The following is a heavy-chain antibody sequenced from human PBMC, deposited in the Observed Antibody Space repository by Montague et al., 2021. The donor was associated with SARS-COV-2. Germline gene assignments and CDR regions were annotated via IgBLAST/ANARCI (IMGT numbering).Heavy chain of an antibody. J-gene: IGHJ4*02. Sequence: PALVKSTQTLTLTCTFSGFSLSTSGMCVSWIRQPPGKALEWLTRXDWXADKYYSTSLKTRLTISKDTSKNPVVLTMTNMDPVDTATYYCARSYGTTVVMRAFDYWGQGTLVTVSS. CDR3: ARSYGTTVVMRAFDY. V-gene: IGHV2-70*11. CDR1: GFSLSTSGMC. CDR2: XDWXADK. D-gene: IGHD4-23*01.